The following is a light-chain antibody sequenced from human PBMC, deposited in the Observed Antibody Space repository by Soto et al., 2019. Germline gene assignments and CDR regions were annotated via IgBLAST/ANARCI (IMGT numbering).Light chain of an antibody. Sequence: QSALTQPASVSGSPGQSITISCTGTSSDVGSYNYVSWYQQHPGKAPNLMIYEVSDRPSGISSRFSGSKSGNTASLTISGLQTEDEADYYCSSYTSSRTLFGTGTKVTVL. V-gene: IGLV2-14*01. CDR2: EVS. CDR3: SSYTSSRTL. CDR1: SSDVGSYNY. J-gene: IGLJ1*01.